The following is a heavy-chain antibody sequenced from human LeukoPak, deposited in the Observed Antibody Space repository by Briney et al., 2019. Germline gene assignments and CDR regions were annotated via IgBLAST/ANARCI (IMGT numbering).Heavy chain of an antibody. D-gene: IGHD3-10*01. CDR2: IYYSGTT. Sequence: GSLRLSCAASGFTVSSNYMSWVRQPPGKGLEWIGSIYYSGTTHYNPSLESRVTISVDTSRNQFSLKLASVTAADTAVYYCARDLSYGSGADYYYYYMDVWGKGTTVTISS. V-gene: IGHV4-39*07. J-gene: IGHJ6*03. CDR1: GFTVSSNY. CDR3: ARDLSYGSGADYYYYYMDV.